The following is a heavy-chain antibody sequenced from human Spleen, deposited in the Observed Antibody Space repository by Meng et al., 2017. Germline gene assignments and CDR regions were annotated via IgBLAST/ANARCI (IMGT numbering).Heavy chain of an antibody. CDR2: IIPIFGTA. V-gene: IGHV1-69*06. CDR1: GGTFSSYA. J-gene: IGHJ4*02. Sequence: SVKVSCKASGGTFSSYAITWVRQAPGQGLEWMGGIIPIFGTANYAQKFQGRVTITADKSTSTAYMELSSLRSEDTAVYYCARDTGGYYDSSGYYYFDYWGQGTLVTVSS. CDR3: ARDTGGYYDSSGYYYFDY. D-gene: IGHD3-22*01.